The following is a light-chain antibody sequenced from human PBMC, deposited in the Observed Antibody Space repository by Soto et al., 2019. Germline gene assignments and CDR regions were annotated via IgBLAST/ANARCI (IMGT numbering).Light chain of an antibody. CDR2: DAS. CDR1: QSISSW. Sequence: DIQMTQSPSTLSAFVGDRVTITCRASQSISSWLAWYQQKPGKAPKLLIYDASTLERGDASRFSGSGSGTEFALTISSLQPDDVATYYCQQYNSYALTFGGGTKVDIK. V-gene: IGKV1-5*01. J-gene: IGKJ4*01. CDR3: QQYNSYALT.